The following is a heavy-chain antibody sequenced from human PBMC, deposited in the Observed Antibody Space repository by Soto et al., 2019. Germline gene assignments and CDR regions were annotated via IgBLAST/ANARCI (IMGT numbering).Heavy chain of an antibody. CDR2: IYYSGSP. CDR1: GGSISSSSYY. V-gene: IGHV4-39*01. CDR3: AVPAASVAGASGSYYYYGMDV. Sequence: SETLSLTCTVSGGSISSSSYYWGWIRQPPGKGLEWIGYIYYSGSPYYNPSLKSRVTISVDTSKNQFSLKLSSVTAADTAVYYCAVPAASVAGASGSYYYYGMDVWGQGTTVPSP. J-gene: IGHJ6*02. D-gene: IGHD6-19*01.